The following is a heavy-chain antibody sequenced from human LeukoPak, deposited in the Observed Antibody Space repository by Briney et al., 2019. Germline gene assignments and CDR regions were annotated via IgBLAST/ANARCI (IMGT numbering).Heavy chain of an antibody. V-gene: IGHV3-9*01. CDR3: AIMTTVTTSVRGAFDI. Sequence: GMSLRLSCAASGFTFDDYAMHWVRQAPGKGLEWVSGISWNSGSIGYADSVKGRFTISRDNAKNSLYLQMNSLRAEDTALYYCAIMTTVTTSVRGAFDIWGQGTMVTVSS. CDR2: ISWNSGSI. D-gene: IGHD4-17*01. J-gene: IGHJ3*02. CDR1: GFTFDDYA.